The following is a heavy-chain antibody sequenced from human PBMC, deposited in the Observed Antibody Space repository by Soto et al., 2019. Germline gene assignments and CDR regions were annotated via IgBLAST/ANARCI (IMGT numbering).Heavy chain of an antibody. D-gene: IGHD2-15*01. CDR3: PKGRGSGSGGSCYSDY. V-gene: IGHV3-30*18. J-gene: IGHJ4*02. CDR2: MSCDGSNK. CDR1: GFTFSSYG. Sequence: QVQLVESGGGVVQPGRSLRLSCAASGFTFSSYGMHWVRQGPGKGREGGAFMSCDGSNKYYADSVKGRFTISRDNSKNTLYKQMISLRAEDTAVYYCPKGRGSGSGGSCYSDYWRQGTLVTVSS.